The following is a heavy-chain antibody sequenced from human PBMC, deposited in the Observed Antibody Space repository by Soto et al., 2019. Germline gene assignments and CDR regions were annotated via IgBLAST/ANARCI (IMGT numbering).Heavy chain of an antibody. D-gene: IGHD4-17*01. J-gene: IGHJ4*02. CDR1: GFTFSDYY. V-gene: IGHV3-11*05. Sequence: QVQLVESGGGLVKPGGSLRLSCAASGFTFSDYYMSWIRQAPGKGLEWVSYISSSSSYTNYADSVKGRFTISRDNADNSLYLQMNSLRTEDTAVYYCARVDLHGDPTGPFDSWGQGTLVAVSS. CDR3: ARVDLHGDPTGPFDS. CDR2: ISSSSSYT.